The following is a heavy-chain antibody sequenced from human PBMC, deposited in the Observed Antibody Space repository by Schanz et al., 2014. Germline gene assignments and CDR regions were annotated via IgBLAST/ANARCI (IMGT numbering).Heavy chain of an antibody. D-gene: IGHD6-19*01. V-gene: IGHV1-18*01. Sequence: QGQLVQSGPEVKEPGASVKVSCEASRYTFNTYGLNWVRQAPGQGLEWMGWISAYTNNTNYAQKVKGRVTMTTDTSTGTAYIELRSLRSDDPAVYFCARGGYSSGWYDRDIAHFDYWGQGSLVTGSS. CDR1: RYTFNTYG. CDR2: ISAYTNNT. J-gene: IGHJ4*02. CDR3: ARGGYSSGWYDRDIAHFDY.